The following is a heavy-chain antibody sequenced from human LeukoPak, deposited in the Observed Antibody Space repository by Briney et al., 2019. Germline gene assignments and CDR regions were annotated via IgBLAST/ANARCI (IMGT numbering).Heavy chain of an antibody. J-gene: IGHJ3*02. D-gene: IGHD1-26*01. CDR3: ARLDGSGSYTHAFDI. Sequence: GGSLRLSCAASGFTFSSYWMSWVRQAPGKGLEWVANIKQDGSEKYYVDSVKGRFTISRDNAKNSLYLQMNSLRAEDTAVYYCARLDGSGSYTHAFDIWGQGTMVTVSS. CDR1: GFTFSSYW. V-gene: IGHV3-7*01. CDR2: IKQDGSEK.